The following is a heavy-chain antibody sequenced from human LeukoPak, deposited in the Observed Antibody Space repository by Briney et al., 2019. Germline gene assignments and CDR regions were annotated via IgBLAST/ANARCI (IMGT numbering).Heavy chain of an antibody. Sequence: GGSLRLSCAASGYTFSSYAMSWVRQAPGKGLEWVSDISCSGGRTYNVDTVKGRFTISRDKSKNTLYLQMNGLRAEDTAVYYCAKDIAALAYNWFDPWGQGALVTVSS. D-gene: IGHD6-6*01. CDR3: AKDIAALAYNWFDP. J-gene: IGHJ5*02. CDR2: ISCSGGRT. V-gene: IGHV3-23*01. CDR1: GYTFSSYA.